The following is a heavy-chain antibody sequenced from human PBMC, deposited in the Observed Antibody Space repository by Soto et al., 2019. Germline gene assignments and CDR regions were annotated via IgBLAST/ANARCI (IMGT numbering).Heavy chain of an antibody. J-gene: IGHJ4*02. Sequence: SVKVSCKASGYTFTGYYMHWVRQAPGQGLEWMGWINPNSGGTNYAQKFQGRVTMTRDTSISTAYMELSRLRSDDTAVYYCAKTSDNDILTGYYKGWIGYFDYWGQGTLVTVSS. CDR1: GYTFTGYY. V-gene: IGHV1-2*02. CDR2: INPNSGGT. D-gene: IGHD3-9*01. CDR3: AKTSDNDILTGYYKGWIGYFDY.